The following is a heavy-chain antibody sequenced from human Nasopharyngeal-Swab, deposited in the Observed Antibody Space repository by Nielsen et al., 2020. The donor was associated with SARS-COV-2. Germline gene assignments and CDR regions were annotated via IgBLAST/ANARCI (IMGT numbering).Heavy chain of an antibody. V-gene: IGHV4-59*12. D-gene: IGHD2-15*01. J-gene: IGHJ5*02. Sequence: SETLSLTCTVSGGSISSYYWSWIRQPPGKGLEWIGSIYYSGSTYYNPSLKSRVTISVDTSKNQFSLKLSSVTAADTAVYYCARDLTTYCSGGSCYPDNWFDPWGQGTLVTVSS. CDR2: IYYSGST. CDR1: GGSISSYY. CDR3: ARDLTTYCSGGSCYPDNWFDP.